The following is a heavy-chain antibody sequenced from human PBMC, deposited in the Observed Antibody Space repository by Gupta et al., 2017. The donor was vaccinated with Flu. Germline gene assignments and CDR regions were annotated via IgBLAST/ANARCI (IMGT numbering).Heavy chain of an antibody. D-gene: IGHD3-10*01. CDR1: GGSITSASHY. Sequence: QVHLQESGPGLVKPSQTLSLTCTVSGGSITSASHYWSWIRQSTGKGLEWIGRIYTSGSTTYDPSFESRVTMSIDNSNNQFSLNLSSVTAADTAVYYCAREKRAGFGEDYWGHGTRVTVSS. V-gene: IGHV4-61*02. J-gene: IGHJ4*01. CDR2: IYTSGST. CDR3: AREKRAGFGEDY.